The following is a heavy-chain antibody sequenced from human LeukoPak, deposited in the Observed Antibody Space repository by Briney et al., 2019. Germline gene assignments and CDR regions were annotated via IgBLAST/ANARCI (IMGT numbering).Heavy chain of an antibody. CDR2: ISSSSSTI. CDR3: ARDYYDKDNDY. D-gene: IGHD3-22*01. V-gene: IGHV3-48*01. CDR1: GFTFSSYA. Sequence: PGGSLRLSCAASGFTFSSYAMGWVRQARGKGLEWVSYISSSSSTIYYADSVKGRFTISRDNAKNSLYLQMNSLRAENTAVYYCARDYYDKDNDYWGQGTLVTVSS. J-gene: IGHJ4*02.